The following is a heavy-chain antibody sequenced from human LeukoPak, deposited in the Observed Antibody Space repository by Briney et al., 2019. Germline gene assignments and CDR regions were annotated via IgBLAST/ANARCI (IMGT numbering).Heavy chain of an antibody. D-gene: IGHD6-6*01. J-gene: IGHJ6*02. CDR2: IGTAGDT. CDR1: GFTFSSYD. V-gene: IGHV3-13*01. Sequence: GGSLRLSCAASGFTFSSYDMHWVRQATGKGLEWVSAIGTAGDTYYPGSVKGRFTISRENAKNSLYPQMNSLRAGDTAVYYCARALASSSGPYYYYGMDVWGQGTTVTVSS. CDR3: ARALASSSGPYYYYGMDV.